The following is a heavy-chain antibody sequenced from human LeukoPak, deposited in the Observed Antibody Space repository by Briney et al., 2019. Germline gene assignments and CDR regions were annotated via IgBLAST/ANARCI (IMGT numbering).Heavy chain of an antibody. CDR1: GFTVSSNY. Sequence: GGSLRLSCAASGFTVSSNYMSWVRQAPGKGLEWVSVIYSGGSTYYADSVKGRFTISRDNSKNTLYLQMNSLRAENTAVYYCAEGRTETGTLVLDYWGQGTLVTVSS. D-gene: IGHD6-13*01. V-gene: IGHV3-53*01. J-gene: IGHJ4*02. CDR2: IYSGGST. CDR3: AEGRTETGTLVLDY.